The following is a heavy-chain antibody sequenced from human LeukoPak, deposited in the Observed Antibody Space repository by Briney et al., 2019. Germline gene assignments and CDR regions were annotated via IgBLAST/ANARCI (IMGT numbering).Heavy chain of an antibody. Sequence: GGSLRLSCAASGFTFTSYAMSWVRQAPGKGLEWVSFISVSGGSTYYADSVKGRFTISRDNSKNTLYLQMNSLRAEDTAVYYCAKGYSYGYFDYWGQGTRATVSS. D-gene: IGHD5-18*01. CDR2: ISVSGGST. CDR1: GFTFTSYA. J-gene: IGHJ4*02. V-gene: IGHV3-23*01. CDR3: AKGYSYGYFDY.